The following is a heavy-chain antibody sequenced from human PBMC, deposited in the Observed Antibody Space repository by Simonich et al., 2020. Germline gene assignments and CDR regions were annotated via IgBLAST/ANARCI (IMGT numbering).Heavy chain of an antibody. D-gene: IGHD1-1*01. V-gene: IGHV4-34*01. CDR3: ARGKGWKNAFDI. Sequence: QVQLQQWGAGLLKPSETLSLTCAVFGGSFSVYNGSWIRQPPGKGLEWIGEINHSGSTNYKPSPKSRVTISVDTSKNQFSRKLSSGTAADTAVYYCARGKGWKNAFDIWGQGTMVTVSS. CDR2: INHSGST. CDR1: GGSFSVYN. J-gene: IGHJ3*02.